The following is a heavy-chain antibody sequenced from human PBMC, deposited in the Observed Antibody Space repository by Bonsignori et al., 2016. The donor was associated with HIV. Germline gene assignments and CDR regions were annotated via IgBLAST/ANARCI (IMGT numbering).Heavy chain of an antibody. CDR3: ARDGAHCSGENCYSGTMDYYPYYYHYMAD. Sequence: WIRQPPGKGLEWISSISTSSSYIYYADSVKGRFTISRDNAKKSVYLQMNSLRAEDTAVYYCARDGAHCSGENCYSGTMDYYPYYYHYMADWGKGTTVTVSS. V-gene: IGHV3-21*01. D-gene: IGHD2-15*01. CDR2: ISTSSSYI. J-gene: IGHJ6*03.